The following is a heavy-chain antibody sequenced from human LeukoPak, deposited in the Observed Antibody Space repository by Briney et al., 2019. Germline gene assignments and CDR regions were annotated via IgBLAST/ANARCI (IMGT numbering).Heavy chain of an antibody. V-gene: IGHV5-51*01. Sequence: GESLKISCKGSGYSFTTYWIGWVRQMPGKGLEWMGIIYPGDSDIRYSPSFQGQVTILADKSINTAYLQWSSLKASDTAMYYCARLIDGDYRSDYWGQGTLVTVSS. CDR1: GYSFTTYW. CDR3: ARLIDGDYRSDY. CDR2: IYPGDSDI. J-gene: IGHJ4*02. D-gene: IGHD4-17*01.